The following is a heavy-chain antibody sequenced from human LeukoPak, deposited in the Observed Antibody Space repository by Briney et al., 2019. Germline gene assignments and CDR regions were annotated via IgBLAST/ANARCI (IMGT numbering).Heavy chain of an antibody. CDR3: ARGYDFWSRPDY. V-gene: IGHV1-8*03. CDR1: GYTFTSYD. Sequence: ASVKLSCKASGYTFTSYDINWVRQATGQGLEWMGWMNPNSGNTGYAQKFQGRVTITRSTYISTAYMELSTVRSEDTAVYCCARGYDFWSRPDYWGQGTLVTVSS. D-gene: IGHD3-3*01. J-gene: IGHJ4*02. CDR2: MNPNSGNT.